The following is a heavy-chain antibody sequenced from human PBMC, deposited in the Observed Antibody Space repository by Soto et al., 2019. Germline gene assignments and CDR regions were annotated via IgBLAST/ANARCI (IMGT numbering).Heavy chain of an antibody. Sequence: QVPLVQSGAEVKKPGSSVKVSCKASGGTFSSYTISWVRQAPGQGLEWMGRIIAILGIANYAQKFQGRLTITADKSTSTADKKLSSLRAEDTAEYYCARDASASDSPAYWGQGTLVTVSS. CDR1: GGTFSSYT. D-gene: IGHD5-12*01. J-gene: IGHJ4*02. CDR3: ARDASASDSPAY. CDR2: IIAILGIA. V-gene: IGHV1-69*08.